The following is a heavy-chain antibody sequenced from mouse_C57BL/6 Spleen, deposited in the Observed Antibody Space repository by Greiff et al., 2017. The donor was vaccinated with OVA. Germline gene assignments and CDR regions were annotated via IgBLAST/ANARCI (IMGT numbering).Heavy chain of an antibody. D-gene: IGHD6-1*01. CDR1: GYTFTSYT. J-gene: IGHJ2*01. CDR3: ARECGFDY. CDR2: INPSSGYT. Sequence: VQLQQSGAELARPGASVKMSCKASGYTFTSYTMHWVKQRPGQGLAWIGYINPSSGYTKYNQKFKDKATLTADKSSSTAYMQLSSLTSEDSAVYYCARECGFDYWGQGTTLTVSS. V-gene: IGHV1-4*01.